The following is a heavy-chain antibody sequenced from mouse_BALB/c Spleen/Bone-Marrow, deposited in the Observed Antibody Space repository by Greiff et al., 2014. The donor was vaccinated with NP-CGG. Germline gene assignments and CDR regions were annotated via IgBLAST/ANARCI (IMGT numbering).Heavy chain of an antibody. CDR3: TREGIYFGYDVPMDY. CDR2: IDPETGGT. D-gene: IGHD2-2*01. V-gene: IGHV1-15*01. J-gene: IGHJ4*01. Sequence: QLQQSGAELVRPGASVTLSCKASGYKFTDYEMHWVKQTPVHGLEWIGSIDPETGGTAYNQNFKGKATLTADRSSTTAYMELRSLTSEDSAVYYCTREGIYFGYDVPMDYWGQGTSVTVSS. CDR1: GYKFTDYE.